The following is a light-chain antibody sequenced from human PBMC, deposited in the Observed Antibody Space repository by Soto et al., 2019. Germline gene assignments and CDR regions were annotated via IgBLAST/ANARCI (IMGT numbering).Light chain of an antibody. Sequence: IVLTQSPGTLSSSPGEGVTLSCRASQTVRSSLAWYQQKPGQAPRLLIYGASTRATGIPDRFGGSGSGTDFTLTISRLEPEDFAVYYCQQYSFLPRTFGQGTKVDIK. V-gene: IGKV3-20*01. CDR2: GAS. CDR3: QQYSFLPRT. CDR1: QTVRSS. J-gene: IGKJ1*01.